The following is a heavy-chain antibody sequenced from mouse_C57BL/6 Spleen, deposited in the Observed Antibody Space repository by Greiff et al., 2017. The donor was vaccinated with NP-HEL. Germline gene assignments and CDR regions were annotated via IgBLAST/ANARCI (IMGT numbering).Heavy chain of an antibody. CDR2: IDPSDSYT. J-gene: IGHJ2*01. Sequence: QVQLQHPGAELVMPGASVKLSCKASGYTFTSYWMHWVKQRPGQGLEWIGEIDPSDSYTNYNQKFKGKSTLTVDKSSSTAYMQLSSLTSEDSAVYYCARENYYGSSHPFDYWGQGTTLTVSS. CDR1: GYTFTSYW. V-gene: IGHV1-69*01. D-gene: IGHD1-1*01. CDR3: ARENYYGSSHPFDY.